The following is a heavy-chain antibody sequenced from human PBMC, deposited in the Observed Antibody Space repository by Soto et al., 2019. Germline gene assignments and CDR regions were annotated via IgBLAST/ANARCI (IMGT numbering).Heavy chain of an antibody. CDR1: GYTFSSHA. CDR3: ARDGARIAVFGVVYYFDY. Sequence: ASVKVSCKASGYTFSSHAIHWVRQAPGQRLEWMGWINAGNGDTNYSQKFQGRVAITTDTSASSAYLELSTLRSEDTAVYYCARDGARIAVFGVVYYFDYWGQGTVVTVSS. CDR2: INAGNGDT. J-gene: IGHJ4*02. D-gene: IGHD3-3*01. V-gene: IGHV1-3*01.